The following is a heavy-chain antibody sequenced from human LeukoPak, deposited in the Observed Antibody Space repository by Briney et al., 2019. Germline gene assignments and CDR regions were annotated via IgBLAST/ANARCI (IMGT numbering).Heavy chain of an antibody. V-gene: IGHV1-46*01. J-gene: IGHJ4*02. Sequence: ASVKVSFTGSAYTFTCNYMHWVRHAPGQGLEWMGIINPSGGSTSYAQTFPGRVTMTRDTSTSTDSMELSSLGAEDTEPDYCARDGSVHDYWGQGTLVTVSS. D-gene: IGHD2-8*02. CDR3: ARDGSVHDY. CDR2: INPSGGST. CDR1: AYTFTCNY.